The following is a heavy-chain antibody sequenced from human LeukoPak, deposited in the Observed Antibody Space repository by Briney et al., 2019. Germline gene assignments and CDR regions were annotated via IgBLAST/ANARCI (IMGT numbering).Heavy chain of an antibody. CDR1: GGSISSGSYY. D-gene: IGHD2-2*02. Sequence: SETLSLTCTVSGGSISSGSYYWSWIRQPGGKGLEWIGRIYTSGSTNYNPSLKSRVTISVDTSKNQFSLKLSSVTAADTAVYYCARGTYCSSASCYTTDAFDIWGQGTMVTVSS. CDR3: ARGTYCSSASCYTTDAFDI. V-gene: IGHV4-61*02. J-gene: IGHJ3*02. CDR2: IYTSGST.